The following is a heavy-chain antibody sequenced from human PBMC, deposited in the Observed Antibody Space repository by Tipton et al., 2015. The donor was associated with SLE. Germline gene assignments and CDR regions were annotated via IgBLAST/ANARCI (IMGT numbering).Heavy chain of an antibody. J-gene: IGHJ4*02. CDR3: AKDLSSGWPGDY. V-gene: IGHV3-21*04. CDR1: GFTFSSYS. CDR2: ISSSSSYI. Sequence: SLRLSCAASGFTFSSYSMNWVRQAPGKGLEWVSSISSSSSYIYYADSVKGRFTISRDNSKNTLYLQMNSLRAEDTAVYYCAKDLSSGWPGDYWGQGTLVTVSS. D-gene: IGHD6-19*01.